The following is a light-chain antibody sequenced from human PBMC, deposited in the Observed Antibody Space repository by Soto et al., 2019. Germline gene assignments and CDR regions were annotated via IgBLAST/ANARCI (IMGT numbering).Light chain of an antibody. CDR1: QSISSN. J-gene: IGKJ3*01. CDR3: QQYNNWPFT. Sequence: EIVRTQYPATLSVSPGERATLSCRASQSISSNLAWYQQKPGQAPRLLIYGASTRAPGIPATFSGSGSGTEFTLTISSLQSEDFAVYYCQQYNNWPFTFGPGTKVDI. CDR2: GAS. V-gene: IGKV3-15*01.